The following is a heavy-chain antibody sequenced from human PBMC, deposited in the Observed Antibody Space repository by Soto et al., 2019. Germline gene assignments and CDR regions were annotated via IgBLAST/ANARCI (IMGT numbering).Heavy chain of an antibody. Sequence: EVQLLESGGGLVQPGGSLTLSCAASGFTFNTYGMTWVRQAPGKGLEWVSTVSGSGGGTYCANAVKGRFPISRLNSKNSMYPQRSDLRAEATAVYSCARIGPYCGGDCYPDFYIWGLGTRVTVSS. CDR2: VSGSGGGT. J-gene: IGHJ4*02. CDR1: GFTFNTYG. CDR3: ARIGPYCGGDCYPDFYI. D-gene: IGHD2-21*02. V-gene: IGHV3-23*01.